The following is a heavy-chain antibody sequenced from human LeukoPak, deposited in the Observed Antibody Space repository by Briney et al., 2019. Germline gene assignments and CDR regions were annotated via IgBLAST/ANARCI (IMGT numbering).Heavy chain of an antibody. V-gene: IGHV3-23*01. J-gene: IGHJ4*02. CDR1: GFTFSSYA. Sequence: GGSLRLSCAASGFTFSSYAMSWVRQAPGKGLEWVSTLSGSGGNTYYADSVKGRVTISRDNSKNTLYLQMNSLRAEDTAVYHCARGDRYYFDYWGQGTLVTVSS. CDR2: LSGSGGNT. CDR3: ARGDRYYFDY.